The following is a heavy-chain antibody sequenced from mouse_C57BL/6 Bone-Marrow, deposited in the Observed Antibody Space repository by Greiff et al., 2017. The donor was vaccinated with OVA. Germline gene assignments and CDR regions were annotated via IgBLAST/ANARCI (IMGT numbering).Heavy chain of an antibody. V-gene: IGHV1-54*01. CDR1: GYAFTNYL. CDR2: INPGSGGT. Sequence: QVQLQQSGAELVRPGTSVKVSCKASGYAFTNYLIEWVKQRPGQGLEWIGVINPGSGGTNYNEKFKGQATLTADKSSSTAYMQLSSLTSEDSAVYFCARENYYGSSYRGYFDVWGTGTTVTVSS. J-gene: IGHJ1*03. D-gene: IGHD1-1*01. CDR3: ARENYYGSSYRGYFDV.